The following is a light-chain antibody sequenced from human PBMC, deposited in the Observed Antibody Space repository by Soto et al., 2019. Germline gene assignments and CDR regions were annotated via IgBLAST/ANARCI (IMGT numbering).Light chain of an antibody. CDR1: SSDVGAYKY. Sequence: QSALTQPPSASGSPGQSVTISCTGTSSDVGAYKYVSWYQQYPGKAPKLMIFEVSKRPSGVPDRFSGSKPGNTASLTVSGLQAEDEADQYCTSYVGSNIWVFGGGTKLTVL. V-gene: IGLV2-8*01. CDR2: EVS. CDR3: TSYVGSNIWV. J-gene: IGLJ3*02.